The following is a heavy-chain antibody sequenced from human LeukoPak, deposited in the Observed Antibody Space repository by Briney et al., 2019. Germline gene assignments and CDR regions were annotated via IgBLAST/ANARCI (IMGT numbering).Heavy chain of an antibody. CDR2: IGIAGDT. Sequence: GGSLRLSCAASGFTFSSYSMNWVRQATGKGLEWVSAIGIAGDTYYPGSVKGRFTISRENAKNSLYLQMNSLRAGDTAVYYCARARGYSIAATAYAFDIWGQGTMVTVSS. D-gene: IGHD5-12*01. V-gene: IGHV3-13*01. J-gene: IGHJ3*02. CDR1: GFTFSSYS. CDR3: ARARGYSIAATAYAFDI.